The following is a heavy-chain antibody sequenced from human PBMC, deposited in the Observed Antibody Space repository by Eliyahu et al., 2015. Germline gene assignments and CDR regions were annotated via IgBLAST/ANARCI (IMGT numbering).Heavy chain of an antibody. CDR2: MNPNSGNT. CDR1: GYTFTSXX. V-gene: IGHV1-8*01. CDR3: ARVHGSVDY. J-gene: IGHJ4*02. Sequence: QVHLVQSGAEVTKPGASXXVSCXASGYTFTSXXINWVRXATGQGXEWMGWMNPNSGNTGYAQKFQGRVTMTRDTSISTAYMELSSLKSEDTAVYYCARVHGSVDYWGQGTLVTVSS.